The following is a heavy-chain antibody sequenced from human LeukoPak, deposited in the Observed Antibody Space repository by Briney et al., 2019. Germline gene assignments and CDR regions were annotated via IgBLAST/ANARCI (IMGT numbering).Heavy chain of an antibody. CDR1: GGSISSYY. D-gene: IGHD3-16*02. CDR3: AREDYRNYKYGMDV. V-gene: IGHV4-4*07. Sequence: SETLSLTCTVSGGSISSYYWSWIRQPAGKGLEWIGRIYTSGSTNYNPSLKSRVTMSVDTSKNQLSLKLSSVTAADTAVYYCAREDYRNYKYGMDVWGQGTTVTVSS. CDR2: IYTSGST. J-gene: IGHJ6*02.